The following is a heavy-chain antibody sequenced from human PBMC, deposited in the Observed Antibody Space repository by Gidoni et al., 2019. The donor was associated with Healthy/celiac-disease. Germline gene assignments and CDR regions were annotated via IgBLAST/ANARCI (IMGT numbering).Heavy chain of an antibody. CDR3: VTLGSSTSRLVLENWFDP. D-gene: IGHD2-2*01. CDR2: IYYSGST. V-gene: IGHV4-39*01. Sequence: QLQLQESGPGLVKPSETLSLTCTVSGGSISSSSYYWGWVRQPPGKGLEWIGSIYYSGSTYYNPSLKSRVTISVDTSKNQFSLKLSSVTAADTAVYYCVTLGSSTSRLVLENWFDPWGQGTLVTVSS. CDR1: GGSISSSSYY. J-gene: IGHJ5*02.